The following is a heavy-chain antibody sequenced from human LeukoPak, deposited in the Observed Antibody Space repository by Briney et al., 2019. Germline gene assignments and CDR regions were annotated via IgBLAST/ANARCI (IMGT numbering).Heavy chain of an antibody. Sequence: ASVKVSCKASGYTFTAYYIHWVRQAPGQGLEWMGWINPNIGDTNYAQKFQGRVTMTRDTSISTAYMELNRLKSDDTAVYYCTSSREGEYYWGQGTLVTVSS. CDR1: GYTFTAYY. J-gene: IGHJ4*02. V-gene: IGHV1-2*02. D-gene: IGHD3-16*01. CDR2: INPNIGDT. CDR3: TSSREGEYY.